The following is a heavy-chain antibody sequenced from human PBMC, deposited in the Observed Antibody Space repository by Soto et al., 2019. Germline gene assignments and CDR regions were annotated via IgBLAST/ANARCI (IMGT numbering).Heavy chain of an antibody. CDR3: ARILGYSSGWYACDI. Sequence: SGPTLVKPTQTLTLTCTFSGFSLSTSGMCVSWIRQPPGKALEWLARIDWDDDKYYSTSLKTRLTISKDTSKNQVVLTMTNMDPVDTATYYCARILGYSSGWYACDIWGQGTMVTVSS. D-gene: IGHD6-19*01. CDR1: GFSLSTSGMC. V-gene: IGHV2-70*11. CDR2: IDWDDDK. J-gene: IGHJ3*02.